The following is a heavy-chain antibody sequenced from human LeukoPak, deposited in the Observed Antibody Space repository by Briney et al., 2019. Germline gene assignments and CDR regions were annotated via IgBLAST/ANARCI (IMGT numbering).Heavy chain of an antibody. D-gene: IGHD2-15*01. V-gene: IGHV1-2*04. CDR2: INPNSGGT. Sequence: ASVKVSCKVSGYTLTELSMHWVRQAPGQGLEWMGWINPNSGGTNYAQKFQGWVTMTRDTSISTAYMELSRLRSDDTAVYYCARDVGCSGGSCYSGFTSVCGMDVWGQGTTVTVSS. CDR1: GYTLTELS. CDR3: ARDVGCSGGSCYSGFTSVCGMDV. J-gene: IGHJ6*02.